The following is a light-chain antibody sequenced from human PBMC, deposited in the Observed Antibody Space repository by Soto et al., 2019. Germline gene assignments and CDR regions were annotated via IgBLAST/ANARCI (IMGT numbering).Light chain of an antibody. CDR2: DAS. CDR1: HSVSTS. Sequence: EIVLTQSPATLSLSPGERATLSCRASHSVSTSLAWYQQKPGQAPRLLIYDASNRATGIPARFSGSGSGTDFTLTIGSLEPEDFAVSYCQQRSTWPPFTFGPGTKVDIK. V-gene: IGKV3-11*01. J-gene: IGKJ3*01. CDR3: QQRSTWPPFT.